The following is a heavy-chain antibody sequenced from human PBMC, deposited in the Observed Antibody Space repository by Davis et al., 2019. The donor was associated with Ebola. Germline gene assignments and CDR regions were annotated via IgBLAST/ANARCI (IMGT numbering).Heavy chain of an antibody. J-gene: IGHJ6*02. V-gene: IGHV3-30*19. Sequence: PGGSLRLSCAASGFTFSSYGMHWVRQAPGKGLEWVAVISYDGSNKYYADSVKGRFTISRDNSKNTLYLQMNSLRAEDTAVYYCARGGDIVVVVAATKDYYGMDVWGQGTTVTVSS. CDR1: GFTFSSYG. D-gene: IGHD2-15*01. CDR3: ARGGDIVVVVAATKDYYGMDV. CDR2: ISYDGSNK.